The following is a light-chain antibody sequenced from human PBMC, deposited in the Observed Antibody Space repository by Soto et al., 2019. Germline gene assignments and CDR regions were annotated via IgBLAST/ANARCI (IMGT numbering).Light chain of an antibody. Sequence: EIVLTQSPGTLSLSPGERATLSCGASQSVSSSYLAWYQQKPGQAPRLLIYDASSRATGIPARFSGSGSGTDFTLTVTSLEPEDFAVYYCQHYGSSLSITFGQGTRLEIK. J-gene: IGKJ5*01. CDR3: QHYGSSLSIT. V-gene: IGKV3-20*01. CDR2: DAS. CDR1: QSVSSSY.